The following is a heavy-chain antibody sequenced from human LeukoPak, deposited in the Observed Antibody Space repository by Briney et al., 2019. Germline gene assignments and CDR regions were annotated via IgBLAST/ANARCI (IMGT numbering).Heavy chain of an antibody. CDR2: ISWNSGSI. Sequence: GGSLRLSCAASGFTFSSYWMHWVRQAPGKGLEWVSGISWNSGSIGYADSVKGRFTISRDNAKNSLYLQMNSLRAEDTALYYCAKDIQYSGYDPDAFDIWGQGTMVTVSS. V-gene: IGHV3-9*01. CDR3: AKDIQYSGYDPDAFDI. J-gene: IGHJ3*02. D-gene: IGHD5-12*01. CDR1: GFTFSSYW.